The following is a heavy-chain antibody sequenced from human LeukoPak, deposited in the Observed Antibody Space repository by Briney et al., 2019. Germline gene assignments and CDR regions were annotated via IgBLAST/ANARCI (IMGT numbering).Heavy chain of an antibody. CDR1: GGTFSSYA. V-gene: IGHV1-69*13. CDR2: IIPIFGTA. Sequence: SVNVSCKASGGTFSSYAISWVRQAPGQGLEWMGGIIPIFGTANYAQKFQGRVTITADESTSTAYMELSSLRSEDTAVYYCARDRRGYSSSWLPYYYYGMDVWGQGTTVTVSS. J-gene: IGHJ6*02. D-gene: IGHD6-13*01. CDR3: ARDRRGYSSSWLPYYYYGMDV.